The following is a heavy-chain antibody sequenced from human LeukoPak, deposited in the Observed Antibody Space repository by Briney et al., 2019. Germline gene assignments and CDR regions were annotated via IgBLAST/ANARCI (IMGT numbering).Heavy chain of an antibody. CDR3: AREWADCSSTSCYDPKRYYYYGMDV. CDR1: GYTFTSYY. Sequence: ASVKVSCKASGYTFTSYYMHWVRQAPGQGLEWVGIINLSGDSTTYTQKLQGRVTMTTDTSTSTAYMELRSLRSDDTAVYYCAREWADCSSTSCYDPKRYYYYGMDVWGQGTTVTVSS. V-gene: IGHV1-46*01. D-gene: IGHD2-2*01. J-gene: IGHJ6*02. CDR2: INLSGDST.